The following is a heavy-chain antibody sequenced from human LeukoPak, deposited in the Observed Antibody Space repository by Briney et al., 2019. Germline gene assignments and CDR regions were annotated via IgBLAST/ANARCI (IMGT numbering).Heavy chain of an antibody. CDR2: ISPSGTTM. Sequence: PGGSLRLSCAASGFNFHSHEMNWVRQAPGKGLEFISYISPSGTTMYYADSVKGRFTISRDNGKNSLYLQMNSLRAEDTAVYYCARGGYCTTALCYATNAFDIWGQGAMVTVSS. D-gene: IGHD2-2*03. CDR3: ARGGYCTTALCYATNAFDI. V-gene: IGHV3-48*03. J-gene: IGHJ3*02. CDR1: GFNFHSHE.